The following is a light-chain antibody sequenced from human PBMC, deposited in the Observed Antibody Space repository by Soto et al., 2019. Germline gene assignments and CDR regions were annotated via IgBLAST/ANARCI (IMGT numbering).Light chain of an antibody. J-gene: IGLJ1*01. Sequence: QSVLTQPTSVPGSPGQSIAIPCTGNGNDIGAYDYVSWYQQHPGKAPRLLIHGVRNRPPGISSRFSGFKSGLTASLTVSGLQAEDEADYYCSSFTTSRLYVFGPGTKVTVL. CDR3: SSFTTSRLYV. CDR1: GNDIGAYDY. CDR2: GVR. V-gene: IGLV2-14*01.